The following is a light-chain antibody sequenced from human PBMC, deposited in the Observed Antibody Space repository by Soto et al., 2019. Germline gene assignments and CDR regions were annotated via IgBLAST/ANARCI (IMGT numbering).Light chain of an antibody. CDR2: KAS. J-gene: IGKJ1*01. V-gene: IGKV1-5*03. Sequence: DIQMTQSPSTLSASVGDRVTITCRASQRISSWLAWYQQKPGKAPKLLIYKASSLESGVPSRFSGSGSGTEFTLTISSLQPDDFANYYCQQYNSYPCTFGQGTKVEIK. CDR3: QQYNSYPCT. CDR1: QRISSW.